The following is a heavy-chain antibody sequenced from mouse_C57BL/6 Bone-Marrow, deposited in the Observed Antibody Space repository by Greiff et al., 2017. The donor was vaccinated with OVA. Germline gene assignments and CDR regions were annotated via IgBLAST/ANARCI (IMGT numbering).Heavy chain of an antibody. J-gene: IGHJ2*01. CDR3: ARTLYGNYHYFDY. CDR1: GYEFSSSW. V-gene: IGHV1-82*01. Sequence: QVQLQQSGPELVKPGASVKISCKASGYEFSSSWMNWVKQRPGKGLEWIGRIYPGDGDTNYNGKFKGKATLTADKSSSTAYMQLSSLTSEDSAVYFCARTLYGNYHYFDYWGQGTTLTVSS. D-gene: IGHD2-1*01. CDR2: IYPGDGDT.